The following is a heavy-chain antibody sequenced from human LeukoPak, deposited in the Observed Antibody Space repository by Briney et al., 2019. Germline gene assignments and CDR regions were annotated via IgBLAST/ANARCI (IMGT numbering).Heavy chain of an antibody. CDR3: AKDVAYSSSWYYFDY. V-gene: IGHV3-9*01. CDR2: ISGNSGSI. CDR1: GFTFDDYA. Sequence: GGSLRLSCAASGFTFDDYAMHWVRQAPGKGLEWVSGISGNSGSIAYADSVKGRFTISRDNAKNSLYLQMNSLRAEDTALYYCAKDVAYSSSWYYFDYWGQGTLVTVSS. D-gene: IGHD6-13*01. J-gene: IGHJ4*02.